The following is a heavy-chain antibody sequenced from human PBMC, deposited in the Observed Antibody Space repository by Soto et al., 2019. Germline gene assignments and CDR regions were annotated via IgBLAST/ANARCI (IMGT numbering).Heavy chain of an antibody. D-gene: IGHD1-26*01. V-gene: IGHV4-34*01. CDR2: INHSGST. Sequence: QVQLQQWGAGLLKPSETLSLTCAVYGGSFSGYYWSWIRHPPGKGLAWFGEINHSGSTNYTPSLKSRVTISVDTSKNQFSLKLSSVTAADTAVYYCARGGDVGNDYWGQGTLVTVSS. J-gene: IGHJ4*02. CDR1: GGSFSGYY. CDR3: ARGGDVGNDY.